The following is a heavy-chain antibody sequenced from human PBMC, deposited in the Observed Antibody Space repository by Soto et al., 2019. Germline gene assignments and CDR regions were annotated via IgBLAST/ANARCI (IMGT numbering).Heavy chain of an antibody. Sequence: QVQLQESGPGLVKPSETLSLTCAVSGDSLSSYYCMWIRQPPGKGLESIGYLYYGRSANYNPSLRSPVTLSVDTPTNPCSLRLSSMTAGDTAVYYCALRSMAVVPEYWGQGTLVTVSS. CDR1: GDSLSSYY. J-gene: IGHJ4*02. CDR2: LYYGRSA. D-gene: IGHD3-22*01. V-gene: IGHV4-59*12. CDR3: ALRSMAVVPEY.